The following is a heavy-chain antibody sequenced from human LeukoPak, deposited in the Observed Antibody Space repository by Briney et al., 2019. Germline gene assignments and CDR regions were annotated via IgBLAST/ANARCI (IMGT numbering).Heavy chain of an antibody. V-gene: IGHV3-66*01. J-gene: IGHJ6*02. CDR1: GFTVSSNY. CDR2: IYSGGST. CDR3: ARTVSYYYGMDV. Sequence: GGSLRLSCAASGFTVSSNYMSWVRQAPGKGLEWVSVIYSGGSTYYADSVKGRFTISRDNSKNTLYLQMNSLRAEDTAVYYCARTVSYYYGMDVWGQGTTVTVSS.